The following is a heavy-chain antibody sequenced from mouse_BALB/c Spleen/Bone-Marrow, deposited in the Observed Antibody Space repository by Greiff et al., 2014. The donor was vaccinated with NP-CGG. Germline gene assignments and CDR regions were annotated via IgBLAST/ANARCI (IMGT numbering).Heavy chain of an antibody. CDR3: ARGGDGYSNAMDY. D-gene: IGHD2-3*01. V-gene: IGHV1S56*01. Sequence: QVQLQQSGPELVKPGASVRISCKASGYTFTSYYIHWVKQRPGQGLEWIGWIYPGNVNTKNNEKFKGKATLTADKSSSTAYMQLSSLTSEDSAVYFCARGGDGYSNAMDYWGQGTSVTVSS. CDR1: GYTFTSYY. J-gene: IGHJ4*01. CDR2: IYPGNVNT.